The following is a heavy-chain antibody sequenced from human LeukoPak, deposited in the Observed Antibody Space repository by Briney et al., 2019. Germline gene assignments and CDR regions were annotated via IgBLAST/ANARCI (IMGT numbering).Heavy chain of an antibody. V-gene: IGHV4-61*02. Sequence: SQTLSLTCTVSGGSISSGSYYWSWIRQPAGRGLEWIGRIYTSGSTNYNPSLKSRVTISVDTSKNQFSLKLSSVTAADTAVYYCARDIGYCSSTSCPRVDNWFDPWGQGTLVTVSS. CDR3: ARDIGYCSSTSCPRVDNWFDP. D-gene: IGHD2-2*01. CDR1: GGSISSGSYY. J-gene: IGHJ5*02. CDR2: IYTSGST.